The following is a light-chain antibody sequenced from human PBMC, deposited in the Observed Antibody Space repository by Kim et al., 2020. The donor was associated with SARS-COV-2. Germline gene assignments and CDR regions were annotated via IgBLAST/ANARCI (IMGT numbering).Light chain of an antibody. J-gene: IGLJ1*01. CDR1: SLDVSHYTP. Sequence: GPPFTTPSPGTSLDVSHYTPVSCYQQHPAKAPHLMIYEVTQRPSGVPDRFSGSKSGNTASLTVSGLQAEDEAEYYCSSYAGSNNYVSGTGTKVTVL. V-gene: IGLV2-8*01. CDR2: EVT. CDR3: SSYAGSNNYV.